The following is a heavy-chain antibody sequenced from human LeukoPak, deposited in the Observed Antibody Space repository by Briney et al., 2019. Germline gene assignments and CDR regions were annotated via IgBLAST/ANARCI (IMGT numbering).Heavy chain of an antibody. V-gene: IGHV3-23*01. CDR3: AKQSQSDFWSGYYPPFDY. D-gene: IGHD3-3*01. CDR2: ISGSGGST. J-gene: IGHJ4*02. CDR1: GFTFSSYW. Sequence: PGGSLRLSCAASGFTFSSYWMSWVRQAPGKGLEWVSAISGSGGSTYYADSVKGRFTISRDNSKNTLYLQMNSLRAEDTAVYYCAKQSQSDFWSGYYPPFDYWGQGTLVTVSS.